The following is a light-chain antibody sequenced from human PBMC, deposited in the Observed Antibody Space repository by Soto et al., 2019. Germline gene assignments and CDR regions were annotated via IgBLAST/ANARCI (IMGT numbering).Light chain of an antibody. V-gene: IGKV3-11*01. CDR2: DAS. J-gene: IGKJ1*01. CDR1: QSVSTY. Sequence: FVLTQSPYTLSLSPCYRATLSCMASQSVSTYLAWYQQKPGQAPRLLIYDASNRATGIPARFSGSGSGTDFTLTISSLEPEDFATYYCLQDYDYPRTFGQGTKVDIK. CDR3: LQDYDYPRT.